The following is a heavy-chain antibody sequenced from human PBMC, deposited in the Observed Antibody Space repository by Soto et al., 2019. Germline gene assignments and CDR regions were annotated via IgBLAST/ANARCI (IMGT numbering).Heavy chain of an antibody. CDR2: ISPYTGNT. J-gene: IGHJ6*02. CDR3: VTVDNYVSPTPQDV. V-gene: IGHV1-18*01. D-gene: IGHD3-16*01. Sequence: QVQLVQSGDEVKKPGASVKVTCKAFGYIFVNYGIAWVRQAPGQGLEWMGWISPYTGNTHSASKVQGRLTMTTDTSTSTAYMDLGSLTSDDTAVYYCVTVDNYVSPTPQDVWGQGTTVTVSS. CDR1: GYIFVNYG.